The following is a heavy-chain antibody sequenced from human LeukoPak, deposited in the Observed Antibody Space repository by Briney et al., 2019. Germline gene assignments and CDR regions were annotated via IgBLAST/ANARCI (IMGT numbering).Heavy chain of an antibody. J-gene: IGHJ4*02. V-gene: IGHV3-30*04. D-gene: IGHD5-24*01. CDR1: GFTFSSYA. Sequence: SGGSLRLSCAASGFTFSSYAMHWVRQAPGKGLEWVAVISYDGSNKYYADSVKGRFTISRDNSKNTLYLQMNSLRAEDTAVYYCAQDGASIRFDNWGQGTLVTVSS. CDR2: ISYDGSNK. CDR3: AQDGASIRFDN.